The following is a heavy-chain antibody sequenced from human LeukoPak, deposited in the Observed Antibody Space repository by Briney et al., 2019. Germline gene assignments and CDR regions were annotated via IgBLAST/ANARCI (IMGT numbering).Heavy chain of an antibody. V-gene: IGHV4-39*01. D-gene: IGHD3-10*01. CDR3: ARLRVLLWFGELLAYNWFDP. Sequence: SETLSLTCTVSGGSISSSSYYWGWIRQPPGKGLEWIGSIYYSGSTYYNPSLKSRVTISVDTSKNQFSLKLSSVTAADTAVYYCARLRVLLWFGELLAYNWFDPWGQGTLVTVSS. CDR1: GGSISSSSYY. CDR2: IYYSGST. J-gene: IGHJ5*02.